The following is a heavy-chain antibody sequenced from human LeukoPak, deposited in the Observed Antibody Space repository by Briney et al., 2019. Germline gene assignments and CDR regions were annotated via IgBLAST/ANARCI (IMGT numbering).Heavy chain of an antibody. CDR3: ARARDYDILTGPVYFDY. J-gene: IGHJ4*02. CDR2: IYTSGST. V-gene: IGHV4-61*02. CDR1: GGSISSGSYY. D-gene: IGHD3-9*01. Sequence: SETLSLTCTVSGGSISSGSYYWSWIRQPAGKGLEWIGRIYTSGSTNYNPSLKSRVTISVDTSKNQFSLKLSSVTAADTAVYYCARARDYDILTGPVYFDYWGQGTLVTVSS.